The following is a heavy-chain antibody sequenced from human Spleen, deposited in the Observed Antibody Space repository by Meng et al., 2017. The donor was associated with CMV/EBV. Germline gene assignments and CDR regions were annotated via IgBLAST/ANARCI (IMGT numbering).Heavy chain of an antibody. D-gene: IGHD3-3*02. Sequence: SCKTSGYAFSSYGISWVQQAPGQGLEWMGRISAYNGNTDYAQKVQGRVTMTTDTSTSTAYMELRSLRPDDTAVYYCAIFSRTEGFDPWGQGTLVTVSS. CDR1: GYAFSSYG. CDR3: AIFSRTEGFDP. V-gene: IGHV1-18*01. CDR2: ISAYNGNT. J-gene: IGHJ5*02.